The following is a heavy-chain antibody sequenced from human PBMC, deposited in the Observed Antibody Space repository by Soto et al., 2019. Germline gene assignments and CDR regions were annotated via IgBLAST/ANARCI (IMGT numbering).Heavy chain of an antibody. Sequence: PSETLSLTCTVSGGSVSSGSYYWSWIRQPPGKGLEWIGYIYYSGSTNYNPSLKSRVTISVDTSKNQFSLKLSSVTAADTAVYYCARGYYDFWSGSPFDPWGQGTLVTVSS. J-gene: IGHJ5*02. CDR3: ARGYYDFWSGSPFDP. CDR2: IYYSGST. V-gene: IGHV4-61*01. CDR1: GGSVSSGSYY. D-gene: IGHD3-3*01.